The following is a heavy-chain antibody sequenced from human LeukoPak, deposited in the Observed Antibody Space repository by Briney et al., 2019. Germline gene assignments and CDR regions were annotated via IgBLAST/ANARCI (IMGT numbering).Heavy chain of an antibody. V-gene: IGHV3-48*01. J-gene: IGHJ4*02. Sequence: GGSLRLSCAASGFTFSSYSMNWVRQAPGKGLDGVSYISSSSSTIYYADSVKGRFTISRDNAKNSLYVQMNSLRAEDTAVYYCARDLYMSSSWYYDYWGQGTLVTVSS. D-gene: IGHD6-13*01. CDR3: ARDLYMSSSWYYDY. CDR2: ISSSSSTI. CDR1: GFTFSSYS.